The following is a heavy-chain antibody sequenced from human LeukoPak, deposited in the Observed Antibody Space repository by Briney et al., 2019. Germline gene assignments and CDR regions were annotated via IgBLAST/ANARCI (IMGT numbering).Heavy chain of an antibody. CDR1: GGTFSSYA. V-gene: IGHV1-69*13. CDR3: ARVAVLGDFWSGYYRRNYYYYYYGMDV. CDR2: IIPIFGTA. J-gene: IGHJ6*02. Sequence: GASVKVSCKASGGTFSSYAISWVRQAPGQGLEWMGGIIPIFGTANYAQKFQGRVTITADESTSTAYMELSSLRSGDTAVYYCARVAVLGDFWSGYYRRNYYYYYYGMDVWGQGTTVTVSS. D-gene: IGHD3-3*01.